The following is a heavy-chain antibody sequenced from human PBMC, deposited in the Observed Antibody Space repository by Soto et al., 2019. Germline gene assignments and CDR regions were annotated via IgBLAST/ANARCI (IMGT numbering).Heavy chain of an antibody. D-gene: IGHD6-6*01. V-gene: IGHV3-33*01. Sequence: QVQLVESGGGVVQPGRSLRLSCAASGFTFSSYGMHWVRQAPGKGLEWVAVIWYDGSNKYYADSVKGRFTISRDNXKXTXXLQMNSLRAEDTAVYYCARDLSSSGRYYYYYGMDVWGQGTTVTVSS. J-gene: IGHJ6*02. CDR1: GFTFSSYG. CDR3: ARDLSSSGRYYYYYGMDV. CDR2: IWYDGSNK.